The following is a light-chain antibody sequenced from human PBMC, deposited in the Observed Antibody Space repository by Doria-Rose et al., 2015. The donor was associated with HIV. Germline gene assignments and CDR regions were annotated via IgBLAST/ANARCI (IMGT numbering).Light chain of an antibody. CDR3: SSLTSSLTYV. CDR1: GSDVGGYNH. CDR2: DVS. J-gene: IGLJ1*01. V-gene: IGLV2-14*03. Sequence: QPVLTQPASVSGSPGQSITIPCTGSGSDVGGYNHVSWYQQHPGKAPKLMIYDVSNRPSGVSNRFSGSKSGNTASLTISGLQAEDEADYYCSSLTSSLTYVFGTGTNVTVL.